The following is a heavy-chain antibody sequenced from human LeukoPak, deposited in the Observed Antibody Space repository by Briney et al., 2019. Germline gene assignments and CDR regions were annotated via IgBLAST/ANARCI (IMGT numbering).Heavy chain of an antibody. CDR2: IYHSGST. V-gene: IGHV4-30-2*01. Sequence: PSETLSLTCAVSGGSISSGGYSWSWIRQPPGKGLEWIGYIYHSGSTYYNPSLKSRVTISVDRSKNQFSLKLSSVTAADTAVYYCAREVRRCLQTPHNWFDPWGQGTLVTVSS. CDR3: AREVRRCLQTPHNWFDP. J-gene: IGHJ5*02. CDR1: GGSISSGGYS. D-gene: IGHD5-24*01.